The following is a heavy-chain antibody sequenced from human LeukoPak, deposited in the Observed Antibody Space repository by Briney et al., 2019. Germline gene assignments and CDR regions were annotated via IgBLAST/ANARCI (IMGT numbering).Heavy chain of an antibody. Sequence: ASVKVSCKASGYTFTSYDINWVRQATGQRLEWMGWMNPNSGNTGYAQKFQGRVTMTRNTSISTAYMELSSLRSEDTAVYYCARVGTGAGFYYYYYMDVWGKGTTVTVSS. CDR1: GYTFTSYD. CDR2: MNPNSGNT. V-gene: IGHV1-8*01. CDR3: ARVGTGAGFYYYYYMDV. D-gene: IGHD1-1*01. J-gene: IGHJ6*03.